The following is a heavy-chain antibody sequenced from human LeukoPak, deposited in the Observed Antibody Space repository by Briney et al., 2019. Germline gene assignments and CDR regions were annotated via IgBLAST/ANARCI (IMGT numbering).Heavy chain of an antibody. Sequence: PSETLSLTCTVSGYSISSVYYWGWIRQPPGKGLEWIGSIYHSGSTYYNPSLTSRVTISVDTSKNQFSLKLGSVTAADTAVYYCAVNPEWIYYFDYWGQGTLVTVSS. CDR1: GYSISSVYY. J-gene: IGHJ4*02. CDR3: AVNPEWIYYFDY. CDR2: IYHSGST. V-gene: IGHV4-38-2*02. D-gene: IGHD3-3*01.